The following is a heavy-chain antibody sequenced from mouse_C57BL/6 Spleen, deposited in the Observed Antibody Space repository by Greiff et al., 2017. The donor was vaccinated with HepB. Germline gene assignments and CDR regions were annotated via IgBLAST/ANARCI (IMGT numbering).Heavy chain of an antibody. Sequence: EESGPGLVKPSQSLSLTCSVTGYSITSGYYWNWIRQFPGNKLEWMGYISYDGSNNYNPSLKNRISITRDTSKNQFFLKLNSVTTEDTATYYCAIYYDYDEGAWFAYWGQGTLVTVSA. CDR1: GYSITSGYY. CDR3: AIYYDYDEGAWFAY. D-gene: IGHD2-4*01. J-gene: IGHJ3*01. CDR2: ISYDGSN. V-gene: IGHV3-6*01.